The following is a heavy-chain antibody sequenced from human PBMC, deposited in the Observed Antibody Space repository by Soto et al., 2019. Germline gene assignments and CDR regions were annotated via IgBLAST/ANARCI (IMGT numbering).Heavy chain of an antibody. J-gene: IGHJ6*02. Sequence: GGSLRLSCAASGFTFSSYGMHWVRQAPGKGLEWVAVISYDGSNKYYADSVKGRFTISRDNSKNTLYLQMNSLRAEDTAVYYCAKGTMGWGGYYYYGMDVWGQGTTVTVSS. V-gene: IGHV3-30*18. CDR3: AKGTMGWGGYYYYGMDV. CDR1: GFTFSSYG. CDR2: ISYDGSNK. D-gene: IGHD1-1*01.